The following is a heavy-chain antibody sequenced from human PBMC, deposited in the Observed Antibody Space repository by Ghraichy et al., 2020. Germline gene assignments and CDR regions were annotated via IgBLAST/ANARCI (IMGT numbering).Heavy chain of an antibody. Sequence: GGSLRLSCAASGFIFSDSYMSWIRQAPGKGLEWIAYIRNSGATIYYRDSVKGRFTISRDNTKNLLYLHMNSLRADDTAVYYCVRGDYYDTSGAKYYFDAWGQGTMVTVSS. CDR3: VRGDYYDTSGAKYYFDA. V-gene: IGHV3-11*01. CDR1: GFIFSDSY. J-gene: IGHJ4*02. D-gene: IGHD3-22*01. CDR2: IRNSGATI.